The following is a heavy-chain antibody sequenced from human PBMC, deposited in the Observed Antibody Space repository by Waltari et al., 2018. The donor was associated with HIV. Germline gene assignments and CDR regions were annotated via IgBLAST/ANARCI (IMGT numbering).Heavy chain of an antibody. V-gene: IGHV1-2*06. CDR2: INPKSGVT. D-gene: IGHD3-16*01. CDR3: ARGFFQNDLRGLFDL. J-gene: IGHJ2*01. CDR1: GYSFIAYY. Sequence: QVQLVQSGAEVKMPGASVRVSCKASGYSFIAYYVHWVRQAPGQGLQWMERINPKSGVTNYPQKFQGRVSMTRDTSISTAYLEVTTLRSDDTAVYYCARGFFQNDLRGLFDLWGRGTLVTVSS.